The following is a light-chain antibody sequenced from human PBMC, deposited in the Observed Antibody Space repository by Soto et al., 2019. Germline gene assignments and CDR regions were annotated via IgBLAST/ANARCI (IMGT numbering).Light chain of an antibody. CDR2: GNS. J-gene: IGLJ1*01. Sequence: QSVLTQPPSVSGAPGQRVTISCTGSSSNIGAGYDVHWYQQLPGTAPKLLIYGNSNRPSGVPDRFSGSKSGTSASLAITGLQAEDEAEYYCQSYDSSRGVFGTGTKVTVL. V-gene: IGLV1-40*01. CDR3: QSYDSSRGV. CDR1: SSNIGAGYD.